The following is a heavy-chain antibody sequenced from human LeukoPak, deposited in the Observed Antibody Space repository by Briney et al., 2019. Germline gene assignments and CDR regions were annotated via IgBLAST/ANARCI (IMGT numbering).Heavy chain of an antibody. D-gene: IGHD5-24*01. Sequence: ASVKVSCMASGGTFSSYAISWVRQAPGQGLEWMGRIIPILGIANYAQKFQGRVTITADKSTSTAYMELSSLRSEDTAVYYCARDRVEMATRHIDYWGQGKPVTVSS. CDR1: GGTFSSYA. J-gene: IGHJ4*02. CDR3: ARDRVEMATRHIDY. V-gene: IGHV1-69*04. CDR2: IIPILGIA.